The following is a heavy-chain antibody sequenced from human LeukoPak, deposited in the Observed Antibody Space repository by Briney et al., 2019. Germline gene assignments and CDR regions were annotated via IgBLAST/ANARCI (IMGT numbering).Heavy chain of an antibody. V-gene: IGHV4-39*01. D-gene: IGHD5-18*01. CDR2: IYYSGST. J-gene: IGHJ4*02. CDR1: GGSISSSSYY. Sequence: SETLSLTCTVSGGSISSSSYYWGWIRQPPGKGLEWIGSIYYSGSTYYNPSLKSRGTISVDTSKNQFSLKLSSVTAADTAVYYCARRAVVMSNFDYWGQGTLVTVSS. CDR3: ARRAVVMSNFDY.